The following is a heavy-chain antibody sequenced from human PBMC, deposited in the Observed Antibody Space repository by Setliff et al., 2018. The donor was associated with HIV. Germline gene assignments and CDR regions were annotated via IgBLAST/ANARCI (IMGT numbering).Heavy chain of an antibody. J-gene: IGHJ3*02. Sequence: PSETLSLTCVVSAYSISSGYHWGWIRQSPRKGLEWIGSIYYSGSTYYNPSLKSRVTISLDASKNRVSLNLTSVTAADTAVYYCARAPGTSMIVLVTHVAFDIWGQGTMVTVSS. CDR2: IYYSGST. D-gene: IGHD3-22*01. CDR3: ARAPGTSMIVLVTHVAFDI. V-gene: IGHV4-38-2*01. CDR1: AYSISSGYH.